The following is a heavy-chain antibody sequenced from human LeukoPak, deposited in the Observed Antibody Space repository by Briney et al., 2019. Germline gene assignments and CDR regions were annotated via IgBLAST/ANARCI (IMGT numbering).Heavy chain of an antibody. Sequence: PSETLSLTCAVSGGSISSGDYPWSWIRQPPGKGLEWIGYIFHTGHTSYNPSLKSRVTISVDMSKNQLSLKLSSVTAADTAVYYCARQQWLFGLYFDYWGQGTLVTVSS. CDR3: ARQQWLFGLYFDY. J-gene: IGHJ4*02. CDR2: IFHTGHT. V-gene: IGHV4-30-2*01. CDR1: GGSISSGDYP. D-gene: IGHD6-19*01.